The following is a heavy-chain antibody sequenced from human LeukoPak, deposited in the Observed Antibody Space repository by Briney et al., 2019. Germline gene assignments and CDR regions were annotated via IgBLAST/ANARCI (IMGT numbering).Heavy chain of an antibody. Sequence: PGRSLRLSCAASGFTFSSYGMHWVRQAPGKGLEWVAVISYDGSNKYYADSVKGRFTISRDNSKNTLYLQMNSLRAEDTAVYYCARDLASIAAAGRYYFDYWGQGTLVTVSS. CDR3: ARDLASIAAAGRYYFDY. J-gene: IGHJ4*02. V-gene: IGHV3-30*03. CDR2: ISYDGSNK. D-gene: IGHD6-13*01. CDR1: GFTFSSYG.